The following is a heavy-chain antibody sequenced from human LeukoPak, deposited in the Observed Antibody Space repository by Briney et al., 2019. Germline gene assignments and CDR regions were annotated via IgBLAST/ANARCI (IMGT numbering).Heavy chain of an antibody. Sequence: SETLSLTCTVSGGSISSYYWSWIRQPPGKGLEWIGYIYYSGSTNYNPSLKSRVTISVDTPKNQFSLKLSSVTAADTAVYYCARWATAFDYWGQGTLVTVSS. CDR1: GGSISSYY. CDR2: IYYSGST. V-gene: IGHV4-59*01. J-gene: IGHJ4*02. D-gene: IGHD1-26*01. CDR3: ARWATAFDY.